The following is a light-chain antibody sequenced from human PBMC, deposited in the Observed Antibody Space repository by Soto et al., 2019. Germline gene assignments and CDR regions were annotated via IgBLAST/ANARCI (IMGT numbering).Light chain of an antibody. Sequence: DIVMTQSPDSLAGSLGGGPTINCKSSQSLFSAPTIRPYLAWYHHKAGQSPRFLIYWASNRESGVPDRFSGSGSGTDFTLTISSLQAEDVAVYYCQQYYRVPQLTFGAGTKVEIK. J-gene: IGKJ4*01. CDR1: QSLFSAPTIRPY. V-gene: IGKV4-1*01. CDR2: WAS. CDR3: QQYYRVPQLT.